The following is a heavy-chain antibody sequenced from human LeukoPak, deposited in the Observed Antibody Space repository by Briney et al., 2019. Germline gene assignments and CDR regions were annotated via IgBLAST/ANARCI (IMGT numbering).Heavy chain of an antibody. CDR3: AKLIQALLGVDY. Sequence: ASVKVSCKVSGYTLTELSMHWVRQAPGKGLEWMGGFDPEDGETIYAQKFQGRVTMTEDTSTDTAYMELNSLRAEDTAVYYCAKLIQALLGVDYWGQGTLVTVSS. J-gene: IGHJ4*02. CDR2: FDPEDGET. CDR1: GYTLTELS. D-gene: IGHD5-18*01. V-gene: IGHV1-24*01.